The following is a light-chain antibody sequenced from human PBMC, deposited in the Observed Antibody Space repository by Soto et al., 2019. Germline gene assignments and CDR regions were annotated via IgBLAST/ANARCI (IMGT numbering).Light chain of an antibody. CDR2: AAS. CDR1: QSISSY. CDR3: QQSYSTPYT. V-gene: IGKV1-39*01. J-gene: IGKJ5*01. Sequence: DIQMTHSPSSLPALVGDRLPITCRASQSISSYVNWYQQKPGKAPTLLVYAASSLQSGVPSRCSGSGSGTDVTLTISSLQPEDFATYYGQQSYSTPYTFGQGTRLEIK.